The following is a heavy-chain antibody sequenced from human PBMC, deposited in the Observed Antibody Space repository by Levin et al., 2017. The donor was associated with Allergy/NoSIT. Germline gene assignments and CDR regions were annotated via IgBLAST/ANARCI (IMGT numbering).Heavy chain of an antibody. CDR2: ITGNGAGGT. CDR3: ARGKSAGEVDWFDP. D-gene: IGHD6-13*01. CDR1: ALAFRSYA. V-gene: IGHV3-23*01. Sequence: ASVKVSCAASALAFRSYAMTWVRQAPGKGLEWVSSITGNGAGGTYYADSVMGRFSISRDDSRNTLYLHMDSLRAEDTAVYYCARGKSAGEVDWFDPWGQGTLVTVSP. J-gene: IGHJ5*02.